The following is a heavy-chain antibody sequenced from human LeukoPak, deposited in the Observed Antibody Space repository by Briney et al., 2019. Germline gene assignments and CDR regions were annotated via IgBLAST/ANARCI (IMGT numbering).Heavy chain of an antibody. V-gene: IGHV1-2*02. D-gene: IGHD3-16*02. CDR2: INPNSGDT. CDR3: ARAGYIMITFGGVIVLYPDY. Sequence: ASVKVSCKASGYTFTGYFMHWVRQAPGQGLEWMGWINPNSGDTNYAQKFQGRVTMTRDTSISTAYMELSRLRSDDTAVYYCARAGYIMITFGGVIVLYPDYWGQGTLVTVSS. J-gene: IGHJ4*02. CDR1: GYTFTGYF.